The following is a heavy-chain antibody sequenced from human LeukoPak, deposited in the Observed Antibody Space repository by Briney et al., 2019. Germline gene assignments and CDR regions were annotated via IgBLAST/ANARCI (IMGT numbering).Heavy chain of an antibody. CDR2: IKEDGSEK. D-gene: IGHD4-11*01. CDR1: GFTFSSYS. CDR3: AKAWGSVTADIDD. J-gene: IGHJ4*02. Sequence: GGSLRLSCGASGFTFSSYSMNWVRQAPGKGLEWVANIKEDGSEKYYVDSVKGRFTITRDNSKNTLYLQMNSLRAEDTAVYYCAKAWGSVTADIDDWGQGTLVTVSS. V-gene: IGHV3-7*03.